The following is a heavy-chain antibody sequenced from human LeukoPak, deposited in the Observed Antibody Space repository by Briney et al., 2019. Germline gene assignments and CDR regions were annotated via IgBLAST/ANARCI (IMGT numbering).Heavy chain of an antibody. CDR3: ARQPIAVAGNWFDR. CDR1: GGSISSGDHY. D-gene: IGHD6-19*01. CDR2: IYYRGST. J-gene: IGHJ5*02. Sequence: SQTLSLTCTVSGGSISSGDHYWRWIRQPPGKGLEWIGYIYYRGSTYYNPSLKSRVTISVDTSKNQFSLKLSSVTAADTAVYYCARQPIAVAGNWFDRWGQGTLVAVSS. V-gene: IGHV4-30-4*08.